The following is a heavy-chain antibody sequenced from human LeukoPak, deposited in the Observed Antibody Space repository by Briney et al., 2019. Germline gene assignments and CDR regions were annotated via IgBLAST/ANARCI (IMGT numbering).Heavy chain of an antibody. V-gene: IGHV3-15*05. CDR3: TRVGTTWFHS. CDR1: GFTFSDAW. Sequence: PGGSLRLSCAASGFTFSDAWLRLVRQAPGKGLEWVGRIKSKTGGGTTDYAAPVKGRFSISRDDSKNTVYLQMNSLKTEDTAVYYCTRVGTTWFHSWGQGTLVTVSS. J-gene: IGHJ5*01. CDR2: IKSKTGGGTT. D-gene: IGHD1-26*01.